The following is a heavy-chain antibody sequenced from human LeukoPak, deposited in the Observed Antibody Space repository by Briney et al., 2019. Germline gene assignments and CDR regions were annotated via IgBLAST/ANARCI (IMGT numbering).Heavy chain of an antibody. J-gene: IGHJ6*03. Sequence: ASVKVSCKASGYTFTGYYMHWVRQAPGQGLEWMGWINPNSGGTNYAQKFQGRVTMTRDTSISTAYMELSRLRSDDTAVYYCARTPHQYYYDSSGYYPGYYMDVWGKGTTVTISS. CDR2: INPNSGGT. CDR3: ARTPHQYYYDSSGYYPGYYMDV. D-gene: IGHD3-22*01. CDR1: GYTFTGYY. V-gene: IGHV1-2*02.